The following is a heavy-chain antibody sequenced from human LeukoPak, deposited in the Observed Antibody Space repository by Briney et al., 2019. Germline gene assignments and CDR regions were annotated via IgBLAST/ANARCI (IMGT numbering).Heavy chain of an antibody. Sequence: ASVKVSCKASGYTFTDYYMHWVRQAPGQRFEWMGRINPNTGGANYAQKFQGRVTMTRDTSMSTAYMEVSSLTSDDTALYYCARNLFDSNAYYSPADYWGQGTLVTVAS. V-gene: IGHV1-2*06. D-gene: IGHD3-22*01. J-gene: IGHJ4*02. CDR3: ARNLFDSNAYYSPADY. CDR1: GYTFTDYY. CDR2: INPNTGGA.